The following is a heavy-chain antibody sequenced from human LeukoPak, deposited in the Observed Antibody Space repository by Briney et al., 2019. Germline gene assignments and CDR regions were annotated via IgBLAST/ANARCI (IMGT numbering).Heavy chain of an antibody. D-gene: IGHD6-19*01. J-gene: IGHJ4*02. CDR2: CSSSSSTI. CDR3: ARDNSGWSRYFDH. V-gene: IGHV3-48*02. CDR1: GFTFSSYS. Sequence: PGGSLRLSCAASGFTFSSYSMNWVRQAPGKGLEWISYCSSSSSTIYYADSVQGLFTVSRDNAKNSLYLQMNSLRDEDTAVHYCARDNSGWSRYFDHWGQGTLVTVSS.